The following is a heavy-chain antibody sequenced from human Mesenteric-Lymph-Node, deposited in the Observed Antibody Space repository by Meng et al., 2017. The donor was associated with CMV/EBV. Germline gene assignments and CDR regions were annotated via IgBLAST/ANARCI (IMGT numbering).Heavy chain of an antibody. Sequence: SETLSLTCTVSGGSISSSNYYWGWIRQPPGKGLEWIGSIYYSGRTDYNPSLKSRVTISVDTSKNQFSLKLTSVTAADTAVYYCARTPNNLNFESWGQGTLVTVSS. CDR1: GGSISSSNYY. CDR3: ARTPNNLNFES. D-gene: IGHD1/OR15-1a*01. J-gene: IGHJ4*02. CDR2: IYYSGRT. V-gene: IGHV4-39*07.